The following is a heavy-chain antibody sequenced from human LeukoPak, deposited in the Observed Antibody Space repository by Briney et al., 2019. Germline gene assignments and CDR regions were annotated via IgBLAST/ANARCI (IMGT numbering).Heavy chain of an antibody. V-gene: IGHV3-33*05. J-gene: IGHJ4*02. CDR3: ARDSDSGYGPFAS. Sequence: GGSLRLSCVASGFTFSTYGMHWVRQAPGKGLDWVAFIEYEGGYNQYYTDSVKGRFTISRDNSKTTVYLHMNSLRAEDTAVYYCARDSDSGYGPFASWGQGTLVTVSS. CDR1: GFTFSTYG. CDR2: IEYEGGYNQ. D-gene: IGHD5-12*01.